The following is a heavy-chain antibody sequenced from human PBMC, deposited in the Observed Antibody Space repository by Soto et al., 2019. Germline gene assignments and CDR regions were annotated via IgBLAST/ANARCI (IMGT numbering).Heavy chain of an antibody. CDR1: GGSISSSSYY. Sequence: QMQLQESGPGLVKPSETLSLTCTVSGGSISSSSYYWGWIRQPPGKGLEWIGSIYYSGSTYYNPSLDNRLTITVEPSKNQSSLKLLSVAAADAAVYHRASGLGSGSNEDAFDIWGQGTKITDSS. J-gene: IGHJ3*02. CDR2: IYYSGST. D-gene: IGHD3-10*01. CDR3: ASGLGSGSNEDAFDI. V-gene: IGHV4-39*01.